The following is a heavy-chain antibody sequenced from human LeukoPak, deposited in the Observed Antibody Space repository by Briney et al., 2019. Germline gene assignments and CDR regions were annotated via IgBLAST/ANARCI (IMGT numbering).Heavy chain of an antibody. CDR1: GFTFSSYA. CDR3: AKAPAGYSSSWYNY. D-gene: IGHD6-13*01. Sequence: GGSLRLSCAASGFTFSSYAMSWVRQAPGKGLEWVSAISGSGGSTYYADSVKGRFTISRDNSKNTLYLQMNSLRAEDTAVYYCAKAPAGYSSSWYNYWGQGTLVTVSS. J-gene: IGHJ4*02. V-gene: IGHV3-23*01. CDR2: ISGSGGST.